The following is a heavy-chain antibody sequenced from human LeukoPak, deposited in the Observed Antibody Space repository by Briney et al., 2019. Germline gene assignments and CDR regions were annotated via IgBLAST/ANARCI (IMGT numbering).Heavy chain of an antibody. CDR1: GYTFSGYA. V-gene: IGHV3-23*01. J-gene: IGHJ4*02. CDR2: ITITGSSP. Sequence: GGSLRLSCAASGYTFSGYAMAWVRQAPGKGLEWVSSITITGSSPSYADSVKGRFTVSRDNSKNTLYLQMNSLRAEDTAVYFCAKSSSSWSYYFDYWGQGTLVTVSS. CDR3: AKSSSSWSYYFDY. D-gene: IGHD6-13*01.